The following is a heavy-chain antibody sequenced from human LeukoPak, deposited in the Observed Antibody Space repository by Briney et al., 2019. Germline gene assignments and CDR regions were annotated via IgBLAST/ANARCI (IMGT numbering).Heavy chain of an antibody. CDR1: GFTFSSYA. J-gene: IGHJ1*01. V-gene: IGHV3-23*01. CDR3: AKDAIGSSGWSGLWLDSEYFQH. CDR2: ISGSGGST. Sequence: GGSQRLSCAASGFTFSSYAMSWVRQAPGKGLEWVSAISGSGGSTYCADSVKGRFTISRDNSKNTLYLQMNSLRAEDTAVYYCAKDAIGSSGWSGLWLDSEYFQHWGQGTLLTVSS. D-gene: IGHD6-19*01.